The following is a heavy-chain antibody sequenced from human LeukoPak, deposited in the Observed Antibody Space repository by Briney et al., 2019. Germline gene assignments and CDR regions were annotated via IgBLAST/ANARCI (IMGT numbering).Heavy chain of an antibody. J-gene: IGHJ6*03. CDR1: GYTFTGCY. V-gene: IGHV1-2*02. D-gene: IGHD1-26*01. CDR3: AREGSVSDNYMDV. CDR2: INPNSGGT. Sequence: ASVKVSCKASGYTFTGCYMHWVRQAPGQGLEWMGWINPNSGGTNYAQKFQGRVTMTRDTSISTAYMELSSLRSEDTAVYYCAREGSVSDNYMDVWGKGTTVTVSS.